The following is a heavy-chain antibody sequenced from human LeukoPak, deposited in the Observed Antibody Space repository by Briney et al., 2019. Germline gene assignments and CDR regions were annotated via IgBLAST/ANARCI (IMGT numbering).Heavy chain of an antibody. J-gene: IGHJ4*02. CDR3: ARRIWSGYYFDY. D-gene: IGHD3-3*01. CDR1: GGTFSSYA. Sequence: SVKVSCKASGGTFSSYAISWVRQAPGQGLEWMGGIIPILGTANYAQKLQGRVTMTTDTSTSTAYMELRSLRSDDTAVYYCARRIWSGYYFDYWGQGTLVTVSS. V-gene: IGHV1-69*10. CDR2: IIPILGTA.